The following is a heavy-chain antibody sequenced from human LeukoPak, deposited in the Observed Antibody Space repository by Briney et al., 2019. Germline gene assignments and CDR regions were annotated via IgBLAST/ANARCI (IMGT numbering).Heavy chain of an antibody. D-gene: IGHD1-14*01. CDR1: GFTFDDYG. CDR2: INWSGGST. V-gene: IGHV3-20*04. Sequence: GGSLRLSCAASGFTFDDYGRSWVRQVPGKGLEWVFGINWSGGSTGYADSAKGRFTISRDNATNSLYLQMNSLRAEDTALYYCGSIGVSPAIHFWGQGTMVTVSS. CDR3: GSIGVSPAIHF. J-gene: IGHJ3*01.